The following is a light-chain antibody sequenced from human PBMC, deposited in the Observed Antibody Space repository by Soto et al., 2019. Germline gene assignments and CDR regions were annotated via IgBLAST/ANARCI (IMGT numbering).Light chain of an antibody. CDR1: SSDIGGYNY. Sequence: SVLTQPASVSGSPGQSITISCTGTSSDIGGYNYVSWYQQQPGKAPKLMIYDVTNRPSGVSNRFSGSKSGSTASLTISGLQAEDEADYYCSSYTSSSTLVFGGGTKVTVL. CDR3: SSYTSSSTLV. CDR2: DVT. J-gene: IGLJ2*01. V-gene: IGLV2-14*03.